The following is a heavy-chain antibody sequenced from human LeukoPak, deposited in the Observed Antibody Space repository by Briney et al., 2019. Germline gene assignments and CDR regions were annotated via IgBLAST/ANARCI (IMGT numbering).Heavy chain of an antibody. D-gene: IGHD3-22*01. V-gene: IGHV4-39*07. CDR1: GGAIAGSTYY. Sequence: SETLSLTCTVSGGAIAGSTYYWGWIRQSPGKGLEWIGSIYYSGITYHNPSFKSRVTISVDTSKNQFSLKLSSVTAADTAVYYCTREPYYYDSRGYWNWGQGTVVTVSS. J-gene: IGHJ4*02. CDR3: TREPYYYDSRGYWN. CDR2: IYYSGIT.